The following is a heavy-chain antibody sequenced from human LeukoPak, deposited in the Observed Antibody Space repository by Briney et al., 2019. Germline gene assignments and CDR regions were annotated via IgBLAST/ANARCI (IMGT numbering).Heavy chain of an antibody. J-gene: IGHJ5*02. CDR3: ARDREMYYDFWSGYYRDWLDP. V-gene: IGHV3-30-3*01. CDR1: GFTFSSYA. CDR2: ISYDGSNK. Sequence: PGGSLRLSCAASGFTFSSYAMHWVRQAPGKGLEWVAVISYDGSNKYYADSVKGRFTISRDNSKNTLYLQMNSLRAEDTAVYYCARDREMYYDFWSGYYRDWLDPWGQGTLVTVSS. D-gene: IGHD3-3*01.